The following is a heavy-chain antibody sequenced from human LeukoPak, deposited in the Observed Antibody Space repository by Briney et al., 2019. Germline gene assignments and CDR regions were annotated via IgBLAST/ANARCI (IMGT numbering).Heavy chain of an antibody. CDR2: INPNSGGT. J-gene: IGHJ4*02. CDR3: ARYSGGQLVDY. V-gene: IGHV1-2*02. Sequence: ASVKVSCKVSGYTLTELSMHWVRQAPGQGLEWMGWINPNSGGTNYAQKFQGRVTMTRDTSISTAYMELSRLRSDDTAVYYCARYSGGQLVDYWGQGTLVTVSS. CDR1: GYTLTELS. D-gene: IGHD6-6*01.